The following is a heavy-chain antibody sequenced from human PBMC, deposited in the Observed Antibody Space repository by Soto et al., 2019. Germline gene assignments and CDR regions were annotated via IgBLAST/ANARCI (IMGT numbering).Heavy chain of an antibody. D-gene: IGHD2-2*01. CDR1: GISFGSSG. CDR3: ARDGAHQDIDY. Sequence: QVQLVESGGGVVQPGRSLRLSCVASGISFGSSGMHWVRQAPGKGLEWVAFIWYDGSNQYYSDSVKGRFTISRDNSMNTVSLQMDSLRVEDTGIDYCARDGAHQDIDYWGQGTLVTVSS. V-gene: IGHV3-33*01. J-gene: IGHJ4*02. CDR2: IWYDGSNQ.